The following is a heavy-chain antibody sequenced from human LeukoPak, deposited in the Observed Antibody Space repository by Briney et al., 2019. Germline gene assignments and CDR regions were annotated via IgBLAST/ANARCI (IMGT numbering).Heavy chain of an antibody. D-gene: IGHD3-3*01. CDR2: TYYRSKWYN. CDR1: GDSVSSNSAA. Sequence: SQTLSLTCAISGDSVSSNSAAWNWTRQSPSRGLEWLGRTYYRSKWYNDYAVSVKSRITINPDTSKNQFSLQLNSVTPEDTAVYYCAREYVGSGYYFGAHYYYYYMDVWGKGTTVTVSS. V-gene: IGHV6-1*01. J-gene: IGHJ6*03. CDR3: AREYVGSGYYFGAHYYYYYMDV.